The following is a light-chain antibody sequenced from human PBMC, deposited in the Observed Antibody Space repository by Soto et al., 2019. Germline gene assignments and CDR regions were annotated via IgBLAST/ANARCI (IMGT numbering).Light chain of an antibody. V-gene: IGLV2-11*01. Sequence: QSVLTQPRSVSGSPGQSVTISCTGTSSDVGGYKYVSWYQQCPGKAPKLMIYDVRKRPSGVPDRFSGSKSGNTASLTISGLQADDEADYYCCSYAGSVVFGAGTKVTVL. CDR3: CSYAGSVV. CDR2: DVR. J-gene: IGLJ2*01. CDR1: SSDVGGYKY.